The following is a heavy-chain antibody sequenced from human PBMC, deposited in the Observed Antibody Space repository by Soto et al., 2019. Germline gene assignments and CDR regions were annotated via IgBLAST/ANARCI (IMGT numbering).Heavy chain of an antibody. Sequence: TLSLTCSVSGASISNFYWSWIRQSAGKGLEWIGRLYTRGTTDYNPSLKSRVTMSIDTSKNRVSLSLTSVTAADTAVYYCAKGGTYYFDSWGQGIVVTVSS. CDR3: AKGGTYYFDS. CDR2: LYTRGTT. D-gene: IGHD3-16*01. CDR1: GASISNFY. J-gene: IGHJ4*02. V-gene: IGHV4-4*07.